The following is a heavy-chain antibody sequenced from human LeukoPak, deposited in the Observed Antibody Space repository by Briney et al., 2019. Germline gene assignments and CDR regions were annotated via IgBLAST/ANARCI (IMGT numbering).Heavy chain of an antibody. V-gene: IGHV4-4*07. J-gene: IGHJ4*02. CDR1: GGSISSYY. CDR3: ASYLAAAANRYYFDY. Sequence: SETLSLTCTVSGGSISSYYWSWIRQPAGKGLEWIGRIYTSGSTNYNPSLKSRVTMSVDTSKNQFSLKLSSVTAADTAVYYCASYLAAAANRYYFDYWGQGTLVTVSP. D-gene: IGHD6-13*01. CDR2: IYTSGST.